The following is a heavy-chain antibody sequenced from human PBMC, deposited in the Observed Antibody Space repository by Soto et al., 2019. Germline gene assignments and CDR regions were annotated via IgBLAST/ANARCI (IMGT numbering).Heavy chain of an antibody. D-gene: IGHD3-9*01. J-gene: IGHJ5*02. CDR1: GGTFSSYA. CDR2: IIPIFGTA. V-gene: IGHV1-69*12. CDR3: ARDLRLDYDILNGHLTT. Sequence: QVQLVQSGAEVKKPGSSVKVSCKASGGTFSSYAISWVRQAPGQGLEWMGGIIPIFGTANYAQKFQGRVTITADESTNTDYMELSSLRSEDTAVYYCARDLRLDYDILNGHLTTWGQGTLVTVSS.